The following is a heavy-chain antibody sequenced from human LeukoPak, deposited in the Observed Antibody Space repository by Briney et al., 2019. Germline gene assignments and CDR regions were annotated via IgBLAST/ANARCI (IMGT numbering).Heavy chain of an antibody. Sequence: GGSLRLSCAASGFTFSSYSMSWVRQAPGKGLEWVSSISSSSSYIYYADSVKGRFTISRDNAKNSLYLQMNSLRAEDTAVYYCARDGVVGATTSGFDYWGQGTLVTVSS. V-gene: IGHV3-21*01. CDR3: ARDGVVGATTSGFDY. J-gene: IGHJ4*02. D-gene: IGHD1-26*01. CDR2: ISSSSSYI. CDR1: GFTFSSYS.